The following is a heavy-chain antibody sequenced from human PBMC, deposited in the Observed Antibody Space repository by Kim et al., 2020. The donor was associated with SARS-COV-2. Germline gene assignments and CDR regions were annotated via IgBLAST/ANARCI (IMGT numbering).Heavy chain of an antibody. CDR2: IYYSGST. Sequence: SETLSLTCIVSGGSISSGGYYWSWIRQHPGKGLEWIGYIYYSGSTYYNPSLKSRVTISVDTSKNQFSLKLSSVTAADTAVDCCARESTDINWSDPWGQRT. CDR3: ARESTDINWSDP. CDR1: GGSISSGGYY. J-gene: IGHJ5*02. V-gene: IGHV4-31*03. D-gene: IGHD2-2*01.